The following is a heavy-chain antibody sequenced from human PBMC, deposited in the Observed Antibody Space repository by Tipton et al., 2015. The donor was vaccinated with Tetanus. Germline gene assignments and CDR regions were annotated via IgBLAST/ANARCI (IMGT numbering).Heavy chain of an antibody. Sequence: TLSLTCTVSGGSVSSGSYYWSWIRQPPGKGLEWIGYIYYSGSTNYNPSLKSRVTISVDTSKNQFSLKLSSVTAADTAVYHCARDRRWYCSGGSCFRAFDIWGQGTMVTVSS. J-gene: IGHJ3*02. CDR3: ARDRRWYCSGGSCFRAFDI. D-gene: IGHD2-15*01. CDR1: GGSVSSGSYY. CDR2: IYYSGST. V-gene: IGHV4-61*01.